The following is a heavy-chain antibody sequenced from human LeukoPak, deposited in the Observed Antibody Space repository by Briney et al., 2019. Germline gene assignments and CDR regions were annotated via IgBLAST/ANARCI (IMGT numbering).Heavy chain of an antibody. Sequence: ASVKVSCKASGYTFTSFGISWVRQAPGQRLEWMGIINPSGGSTSYAQKFQGRVTMTRGTSTGTVYMELSSLRSEDTAVYYCASSPLGSSWYLPDYWGQGTLVTVSS. CDR3: ASSPLGSSWYLPDY. V-gene: IGHV1-46*01. CDR1: GYTFTSFG. CDR2: INPSGGST. D-gene: IGHD6-13*01. J-gene: IGHJ4*02.